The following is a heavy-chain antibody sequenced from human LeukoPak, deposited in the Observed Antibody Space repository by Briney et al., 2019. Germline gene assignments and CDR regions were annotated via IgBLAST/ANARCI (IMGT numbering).Heavy chain of an antibody. J-gene: IGHJ4*02. CDR1: GFTFSSYE. V-gene: IGHV3-48*03. D-gene: IGHD6-13*01. CDR3: ARDAVYSSSWQYY. CDR2: ISSSGSTI. Sequence: GGSLRLSCAASGFTFSSYEMHWVRQAPGKGLEWVSYISSSGSTIYYADSLKGRFTISRDNSKSTLYLQMNSLRAEDTAVYYCARDAVYSSSWQYYWGQGTLVTVSS.